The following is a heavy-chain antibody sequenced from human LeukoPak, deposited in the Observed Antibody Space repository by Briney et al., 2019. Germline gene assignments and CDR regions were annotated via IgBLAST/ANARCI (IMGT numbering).Heavy chain of an antibody. CDR2: INPNSGGT. J-gene: IGHJ4*02. CDR1: GYTFTGYY. D-gene: IGHD2-2*01. CDR3: ARDLRFVVVPAATAPPSFDY. V-gene: IGHV1-2*02. Sequence: GASVKVSCKASGYTFTGYYMHWVRQAPGQGLEWMGWINPNSGGTNYAQKFQGRVNMTRDTSISTAYMELSRLRSDDTAVYYCARDLRFVVVPAATAPPSFDYWGQGTLVTVSS.